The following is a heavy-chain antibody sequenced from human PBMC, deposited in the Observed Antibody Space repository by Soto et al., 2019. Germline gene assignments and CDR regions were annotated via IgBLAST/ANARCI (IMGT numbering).Heavy chain of an antibody. CDR1: GASISNSPYY. Sequence: QVQLQESGPGLVKPSQTLSLTCTVFGASISNSPYYWGWIRHHPGKGLELIGAIYYTGSAYYSSSLKSRLTISVDTSKTQFSLKLISVTAADTAVYYCARERPRDGDDAFDIWGQGAMVTVSS. CDR3: ARERPRDGDDAFDI. V-gene: IGHV4-31*03. D-gene: IGHD4-17*01. CDR2: IYYTGSA. J-gene: IGHJ3*02.